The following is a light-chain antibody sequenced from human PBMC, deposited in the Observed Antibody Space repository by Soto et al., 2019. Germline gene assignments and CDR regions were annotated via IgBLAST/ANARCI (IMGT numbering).Light chain of an antibody. CDR3: QSYDSSLSVI. CDR1: SSNSGAGYD. J-gene: IGLJ2*01. V-gene: IGLV1-40*01. CDR2: DNN. Sequence: QSVLTQPPSVSGAPGQRVTISCTGSSSNSGAGYDVHWYQQLPGTVPKLLIYDNNKRPSGVPDRFSGSKSGTSTSLAITGLQADDEADYYCQSYDSSLSVIFGGGTKVTVL.